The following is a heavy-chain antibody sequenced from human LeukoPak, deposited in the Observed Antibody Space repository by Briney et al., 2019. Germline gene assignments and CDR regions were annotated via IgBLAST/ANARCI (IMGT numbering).Heavy chain of an antibody. D-gene: IGHD6-19*01. CDR3: ARWYSSGWAFDY. Sequence: SETLSLTCTASGGSISSYYWSWIRQPPGKELEWIGYVSYSGSTNYNPSLKSRVTISVDTSKNQFSLKLSSVTAADTAVYYCARWYSSGWAFDYWGQGTPVTVSS. CDR1: GGSISSYY. J-gene: IGHJ4*02. V-gene: IGHV4-59*08. CDR2: VSYSGST.